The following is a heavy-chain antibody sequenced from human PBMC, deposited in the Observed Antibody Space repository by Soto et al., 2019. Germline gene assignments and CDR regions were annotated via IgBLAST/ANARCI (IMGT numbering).Heavy chain of an antibody. J-gene: IGHJ5*01. CDR3: AASQQFGY. D-gene: IGHD6-13*01. CDR1: GYTFTSYG. CDR2: SNTYNGNT. V-gene: IGHV1-18*01. Sequence: QVQLVQSGAEVKKPGASVKVSCKASGYTFTSYGINWVRQAPGQGLEWMGWSNTYNGNTNYAQKFQGRVTMTTDTSTRTAYMQLRSLRSDDTAVYFCAASQQFGYWGQGTLVTVSS.